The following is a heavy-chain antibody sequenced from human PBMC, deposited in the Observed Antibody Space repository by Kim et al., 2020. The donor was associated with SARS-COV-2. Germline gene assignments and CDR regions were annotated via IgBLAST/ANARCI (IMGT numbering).Heavy chain of an antibody. CDR2: IKSEGTGI. CDR1: GFTVTTYW. CDR3: ASDTVLYGLDV. V-gene: IGHV3-74*03. Sequence: GGSLRLSCADSGFTVTTYWMHWVRQAPGKRLEWVSRIKSEGTGITYADSVKGRFTISRDNANNTLYLQMDNLRDDDTAVYYCASDTVLYGLDVWGQGTMVTVSS. D-gene: IGHD4-4*01. J-gene: IGHJ6*02.